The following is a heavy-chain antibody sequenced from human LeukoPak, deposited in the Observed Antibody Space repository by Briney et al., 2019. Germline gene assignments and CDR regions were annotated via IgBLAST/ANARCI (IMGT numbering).Heavy chain of an antibody. Sequence: SETLSLTCTVSGGSISSSSYYWGWIRQPPGKGLEWIGSIYYSGSTYYNPSLKSRVTISVDTSKNQFSLKLSSVTAADTAVYYCAGLVGRYSSGLYYYYFDYWGQGTLVAVSS. J-gene: IGHJ4*02. CDR1: GGSISSSSYY. D-gene: IGHD3-22*01. V-gene: IGHV4-39*01. CDR2: IYYSGST. CDR3: AGLVGRYSSGLYYYYFDY.